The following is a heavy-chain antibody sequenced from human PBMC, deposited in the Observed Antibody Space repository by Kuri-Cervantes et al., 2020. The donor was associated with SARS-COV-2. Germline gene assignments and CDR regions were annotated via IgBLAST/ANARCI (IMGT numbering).Heavy chain of an antibody. D-gene: IGHD2-2*01. V-gene: IGHV4-39*07. Sequence: SETLSLTCTVSGGSINSTIYNWGWVRQPPGKGLEWIGEINHSGSTNYNPSLKSRVTISVDTSKNQFSLKLSSVTAADTAVYYCASLLLGHCSSTSCYVYFDYWGQGTLVTVSS. J-gene: IGHJ4*02. CDR3: ASLLLGHCSSTSCYVYFDY. CDR1: GGSINSTIYN. CDR2: INHSGST.